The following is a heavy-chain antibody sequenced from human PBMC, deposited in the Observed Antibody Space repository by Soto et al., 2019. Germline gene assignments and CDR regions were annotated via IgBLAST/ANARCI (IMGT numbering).Heavy chain of an antibody. D-gene: IGHD2-2*01. Sequence: PGGSLRLSCAASGFTFSSYGMHWVRQAPGKGLEWVAVISYDGSNKYYADSVKGRFTISRDNSKNTLYLQMNSLRAEDTAVYYCAKSLVISVVVPAAAYYYYYGMDVWGQGTTVTVSS. V-gene: IGHV3-30*18. CDR3: AKSLVISVVVPAAAYYYYYGMDV. CDR1: GFTFSSYG. CDR2: ISYDGSNK. J-gene: IGHJ6*02.